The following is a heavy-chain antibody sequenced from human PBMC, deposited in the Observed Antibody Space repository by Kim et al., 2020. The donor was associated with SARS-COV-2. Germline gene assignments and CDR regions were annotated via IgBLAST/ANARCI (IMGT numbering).Heavy chain of an antibody. D-gene: IGHD3-22*01. V-gene: IGHV3-9*01. J-gene: IGHJ6*02. CDR1: GFTFDDYA. CDR3: AKVIGTYSSDYYYGMDV. Sequence: GGSLRLSCAASGFTFDDYAIHWVRQAPGKGLEWVSGIRWNSGSIGYADSVKGRFTISRDNAKNSLYLQMNILRTEDTALYYCAKVIGTYSSDYYYGMDVWGQGTTVTVSS. CDR2: IRWNSGSI.